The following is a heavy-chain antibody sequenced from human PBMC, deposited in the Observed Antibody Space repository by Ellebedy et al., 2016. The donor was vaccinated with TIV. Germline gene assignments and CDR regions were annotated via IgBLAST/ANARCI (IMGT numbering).Heavy chain of an antibody. D-gene: IGHD3-22*01. CDR3: AKESDSSGYYRYYFDY. Sequence: GESLKISCAGSGFTFSTYAMSWVRRAPGKGLEWVSALSFSGGSTYYADSVKGRFTISRDNSKNTLYLQMHNLRAEDTAVYYCAKESDSSGYYRYYFDYWGQGILVTVSS. CDR1: GFTFSTYA. V-gene: IGHV3-23*01. CDR2: LSFSGGST. J-gene: IGHJ4*02.